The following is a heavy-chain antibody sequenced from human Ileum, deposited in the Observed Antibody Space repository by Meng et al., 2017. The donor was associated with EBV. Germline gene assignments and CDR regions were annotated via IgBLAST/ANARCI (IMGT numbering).Heavy chain of an antibody. V-gene: IGHV1-2*05. J-gene: IGHJ4*02. D-gene: IGHD3-10*01. CDR3: ARDQYYASGTKDY. CDR1: GYTFTGYY. Sequence: HGERVQAGGRLQSHGATVTVYCKASGYTFTGYYIHWVRQGHGQGLEWMGRINGNSGGTDYARKFRGRVTMTRDTSISTAYMELSGLRSDDTDIYYCARDQYYASGTKDYWGQGTLVTVSS. CDR2: INGNSGGT.